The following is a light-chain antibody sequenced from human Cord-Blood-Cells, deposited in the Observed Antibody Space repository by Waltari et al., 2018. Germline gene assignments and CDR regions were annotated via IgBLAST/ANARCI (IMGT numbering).Light chain of an antibody. CDR3: QQSYSTTWT. J-gene: IGKJ1*01. V-gene: IGKV1-39*01. CDR2: ASS. CDR1: QSISSY. Sequence: DIQMTQSPSSLSPSVGDRVTITCRGSQSISSYFNWYQQKQGKAPKLPFYASSRLKSRVPSMCSGSGSRTDITLTISSLQPEDFATYYCQQSYSTTWTFGQGTKVEIK.